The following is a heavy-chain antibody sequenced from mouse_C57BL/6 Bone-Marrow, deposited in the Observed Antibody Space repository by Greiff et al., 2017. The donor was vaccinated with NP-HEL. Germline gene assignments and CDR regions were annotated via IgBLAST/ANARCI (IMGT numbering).Heavy chain of an antibody. CDR2: IDPSDSET. CDR3: ARSSYYGNYVLYYYAMDY. V-gene: IGHV1-52*01. Sequence: QVQLQQSGAELVRPGSSVKLSCKASGYTFTSYWMHWVKQRPIQGLEWIGNIDPSDSETHYNQKFKDKATLTVDKSSSTAYMQLSSLTSEDSAVYYCARSSYYGNYVLYYYAMDYWGQGTSVTVSS. CDR1: GYTFTSYW. D-gene: IGHD2-1*01. J-gene: IGHJ4*01.